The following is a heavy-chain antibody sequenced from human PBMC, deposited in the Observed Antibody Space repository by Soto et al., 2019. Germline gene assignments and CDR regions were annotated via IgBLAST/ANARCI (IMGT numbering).Heavy chain of an antibody. D-gene: IGHD3-22*01. Sequence: SVKVSSKASGFTFTSSAVQWVRQARGQRLEWIGWIVVGSGNTNYAQKFQERVTITRDMSTSTAYMELSSLRSEDTAVYYCAAAPYYYDSSGPGYGMDVWGQGTTVTV. V-gene: IGHV1-58*01. CDR1: GFTFTSSA. J-gene: IGHJ6*02. CDR3: AAAPYYYDSSGPGYGMDV. CDR2: IVVGSGNT.